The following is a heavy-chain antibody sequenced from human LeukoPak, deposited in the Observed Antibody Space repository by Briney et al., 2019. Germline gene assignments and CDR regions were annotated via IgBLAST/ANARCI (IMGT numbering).Heavy chain of an antibody. J-gene: IGHJ6*03. CDR2: IYHSGNT. D-gene: IGHD2-15*01. V-gene: IGHV4-38-2*02. CDR3: ARGPRCSGGSCYPTQSYMDV. Sequence: SETLSLTCTVSGYSISSGYYWGWIRQPPGKGLEWIGSIYHSGNTDYNPSLKSRVTISVDTSKNQFSLKVSSVTAADTAVYYCARGPRCSGGSCYPTQSYMDVWGKGPTVTVSS. CDR1: GYSISSGYY.